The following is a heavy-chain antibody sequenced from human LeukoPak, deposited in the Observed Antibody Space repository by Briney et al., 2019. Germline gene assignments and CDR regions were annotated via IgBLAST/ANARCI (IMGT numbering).Heavy chain of an antibody. V-gene: IGHV3-23*01. CDR3: AKQVCGADCYDYYGMDV. J-gene: IGHJ6*02. D-gene: IGHD2-21*02. Sequence: GGSLRLSCAASGFTFRSYAMTWVRQAPGKGLEWVSSISDSGTSTYYADSVKGRFTISRDNSKNTLYLQMSSLRAVDTAVYYCAKQVCGADCYDYYGMDVWGQGTTVTVSS. CDR1: GFTFRSYA. CDR2: ISDSGTST.